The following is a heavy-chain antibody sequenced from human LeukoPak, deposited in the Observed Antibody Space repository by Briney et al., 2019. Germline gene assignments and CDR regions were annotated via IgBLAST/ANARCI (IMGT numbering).Heavy chain of an antibody. CDR3: AHYDFWSGYYIPDY. V-gene: IGHV1-58*02. D-gene: IGHD3-3*01. Sequence: SVKVSCKASGFTFTSSAMQCVRQARGQRLEWIGWIVVGSGNTNYAQKFQERVTITRDMSTSTAYMELSSLRSEDTAVYYRAHYDFWSGYYIPDYWGQGTLVTVSS. CDR2: IVVGSGNT. J-gene: IGHJ4*02. CDR1: GFTFTSSA.